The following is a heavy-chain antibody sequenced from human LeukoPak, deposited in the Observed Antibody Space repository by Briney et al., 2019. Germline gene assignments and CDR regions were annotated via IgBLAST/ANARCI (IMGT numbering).Heavy chain of an antibody. Sequence: SVKVSCKASGGTFSSYAISWVRQAPGQGLEWMGGIIPIFGTANYAQKFQGRVTITADESTGTAYMELSSLRSEDTAVYYCASPMTTVTTSAFDIWGQGTMVTVSS. CDR2: IIPIFGTA. CDR3: ASPMTTVTTSAFDI. D-gene: IGHD4-17*01. CDR1: GGTFSSYA. J-gene: IGHJ3*02. V-gene: IGHV1-69*01.